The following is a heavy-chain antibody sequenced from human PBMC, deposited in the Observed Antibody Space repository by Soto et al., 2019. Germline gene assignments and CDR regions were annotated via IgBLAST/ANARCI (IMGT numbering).Heavy chain of an antibody. V-gene: IGHV1-3*01. Sequence: QVQLVQSGAEVKKPGASVKVSCKPSGYTFTSYAMHWVRQAPGQRLEWMGWINAGNGNTKYSQKFQGRVTITRDTSASTAYMELSSLRSEDTAVYYCARALGGSGSYSDYWGQGTLVTVSS. J-gene: IGHJ4*02. CDR1: GYTFTSYA. D-gene: IGHD3-10*01. CDR3: ARALGGSGSYSDY. CDR2: INAGNGNT.